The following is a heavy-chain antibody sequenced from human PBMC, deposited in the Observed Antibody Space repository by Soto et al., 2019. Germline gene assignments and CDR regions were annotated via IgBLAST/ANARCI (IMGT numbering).Heavy chain of an antibody. Sequence: GASVKVSCKASGYTFTSYYMHWVRPAPGQGLEWMGIINPSGGSTSYAQKFQGRVTMTRDTSTSTVYMELSSLRSEDTAVYYCARNALYYGILTGSHTPTHYYMDVWGKGTTVTVSS. CDR1: GYTFTSYY. CDR2: INPSGGST. V-gene: IGHV1-46*03. CDR3: ARNALYYGILTGSHTPTHYYMDV. J-gene: IGHJ6*03. D-gene: IGHD3-9*01.